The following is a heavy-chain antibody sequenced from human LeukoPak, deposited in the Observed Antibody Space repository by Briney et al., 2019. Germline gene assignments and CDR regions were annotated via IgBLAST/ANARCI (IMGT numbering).Heavy chain of an antibody. CDR3: ARGQVGATVDY. CDR1: GVSISSGGYY. Sequence: SETLSLTCTVSGVSISSGGYYWSWIRQHPGKGLEWIGYIYYSGDTYYNVSLKSRVTISLDTSKNQFSLKLTSVTAADTAVYYCARGQVGATVDYWGQGTLVTVSS. V-gene: IGHV4-31*03. J-gene: IGHJ4*02. CDR2: IYYSGDT. D-gene: IGHD1-26*01.